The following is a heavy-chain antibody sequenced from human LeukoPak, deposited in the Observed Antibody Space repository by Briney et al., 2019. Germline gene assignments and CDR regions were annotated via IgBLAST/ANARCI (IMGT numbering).Heavy chain of an antibody. CDR1: GGSISGYY. CDR3: ARHPLIASRVWYFDL. CDR2: IYYSGKT. D-gene: IGHD2-21*01. J-gene: IGHJ2*01. Sequence: SETLSLTCTVSGGSISGYYWAWIRQPPGKGLEWIGSIYYSGKTYYNPSLKSRVTVSVDTSKNQFSLKLSSVTAADTAVFYCARHPLIASRVWYFDLWGRGTLVTVSS. V-gene: IGHV4-39*01.